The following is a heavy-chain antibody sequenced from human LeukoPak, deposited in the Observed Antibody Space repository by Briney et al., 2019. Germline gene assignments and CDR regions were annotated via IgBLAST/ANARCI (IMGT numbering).Heavy chain of an antibody. D-gene: IGHD3-10*01. V-gene: IGHV4-4*07. CDR3: AREGKWFGTYYYCMDV. CDR1: SGSINDYY. Sequence: SETLSLTCTVSSGSINDYYWSWVRQPAGKGLEWLGRIYSSGSTTYNPSLKSRVTMSVDTSKNQFSLKMTSVTAADTAVYYCAREGKWFGTYYYCMDVWGKGTTVTVSS. J-gene: IGHJ6*04. CDR2: IYSSGST.